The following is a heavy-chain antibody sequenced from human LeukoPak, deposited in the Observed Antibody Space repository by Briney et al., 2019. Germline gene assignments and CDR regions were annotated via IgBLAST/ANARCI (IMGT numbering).Heavy chain of an antibody. CDR1: GYTFTSYY. D-gene: IGHD3-16*01. V-gene: IGHV1-18*04. CDR2: ISGHNGNT. CDR3: ARIWAKFQLVSDF. Sequence: ASVKVSCKASGYTFTSYYMHWVRQVPGQGLEWMGWISGHNGNTDYAQKFKDRVTLTTDTSTNTAYMELRSLTSDDTAVYYCARIWAKFQLVSDFWGQGTLVTVSP. J-gene: IGHJ4*02.